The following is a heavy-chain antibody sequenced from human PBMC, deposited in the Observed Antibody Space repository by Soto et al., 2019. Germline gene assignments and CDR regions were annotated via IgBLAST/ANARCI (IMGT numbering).Heavy chain of an antibody. D-gene: IGHD2-2*01. Sequence: SVKVSCKASGGTFSSYAISWVRQAPGQGLEWMGGVIPIFGTANYAQKFQGRVTITADESTSTAYMELSSLRSEDTAVYYCARAGEDIVVVPAALRWNAFDIWGQGTMVTVSS. CDR1: GGTFSSYA. CDR3: ARAGEDIVVVPAALRWNAFDI. V-gene: IGHV1-69*13. CDR2: VIPIFGTA. J-gene: IGHJ3*02.